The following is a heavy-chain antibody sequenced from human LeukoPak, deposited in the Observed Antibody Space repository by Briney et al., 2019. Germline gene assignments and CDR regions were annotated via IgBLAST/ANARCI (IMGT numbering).Heavy chain of an antibody. D-gene: IGHD5-24*01. V-gene: IGHV3-48*03. Sequence: GGSRRLSCIASGFTFSSYEMDWVRRAPGKGLEWVSYIGSSGGSRYYADSVKGRFTTSRDNAKNSLYLQMNSLRAEDTAVYYCAREDGDAFDIWGRGTMVTVSS. J-gene: IGHJ3*02. CDR3: AREDGDAFDI. CDR1: GFTFSSYE. CDR2: IGSSGGSR.